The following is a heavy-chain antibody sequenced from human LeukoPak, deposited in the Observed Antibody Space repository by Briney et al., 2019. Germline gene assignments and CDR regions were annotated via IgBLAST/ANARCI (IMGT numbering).Heavy chain of an antibody. Sequence: GGSLRLSCAASGFTFSSYAMHWVRQVPGRGLEWVAVISYDGSNIDSVKGRFTTSRDTSKNTLYLQMNSLRAEDTAVYYCATLRLMARGVKYDSHGMDVWGQGTTVTVSS. V-gene: IGHV3-30*03. CDR3: ATLRLMARGVKYDSHGMDV. CDR1: GFTFSSYA. CDR2: ISYDGS. D-gene: IGHD3-10*01. J-gene: IGHJ6*02.